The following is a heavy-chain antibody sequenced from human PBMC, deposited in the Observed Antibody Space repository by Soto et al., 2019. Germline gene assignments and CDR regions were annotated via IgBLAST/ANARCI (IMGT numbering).Heavy chain of an antibody. CDR2: ITPIFGTA. V-gene: IGHV1-69*01. CDR1: GGTFSRFA. D-gene: IGHD3-22*01. J-gene: IGHJ4*02. Sequence: QVQLVQSGAEVKKPESSVKVSCKASGGTFSRFAISWVRQAPGQGLEWMGGITPIFGTAHYAKTFQGRLSITADEPTRTVYMDLRSLRYEDTAVYYWARQFHFDRSGYYYAYWGQGTLVSVSS. CDR3: ARQFHFDRSGYYYAY.